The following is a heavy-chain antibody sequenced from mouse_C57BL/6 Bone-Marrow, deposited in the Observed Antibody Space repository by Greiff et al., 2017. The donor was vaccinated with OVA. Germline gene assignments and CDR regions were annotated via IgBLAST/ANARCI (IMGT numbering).Heavy chain of an antibody. V-gene: IGHV5-4*01. Sequence: EVHLVESGGGLVKPGGSLKLSCAASGFTFSSYAMSWVRQTPEKRLEWVATISDGGSYTYYPDNVKGRFTISRDNAKNNLYLQMSHLKSEDTAMYYCARDRRHYGNFAWFAYWGQGTLVTVSA. CDR1: GFTFSSYA. J-gene: IGHJ3*01. CDR2: ISDGGSYT. CDR3: ARDRRHYGNFAWFAY. D-gene: IGHD2-1*01.